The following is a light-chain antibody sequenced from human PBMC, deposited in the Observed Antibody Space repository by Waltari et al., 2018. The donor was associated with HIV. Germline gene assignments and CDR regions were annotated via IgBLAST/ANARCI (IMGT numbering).Light chain of an antibody. CDR3: GSNIIGRGFV. Sequence: ALTKPASVSGSPGQSITISCTGLTTGVNSPNYVSWYQQQPGKAPKRLIYGVSWRPTGTSVRFSGSKSGSTASLTISGLQSEDEADYYCGSNIIGRGFVFGGGTRLTVL. J-gene: IGLJ2*01. V-gene: IGLV2-14*03. CDR2: GVS. CDR1: TTGVNSPNY.